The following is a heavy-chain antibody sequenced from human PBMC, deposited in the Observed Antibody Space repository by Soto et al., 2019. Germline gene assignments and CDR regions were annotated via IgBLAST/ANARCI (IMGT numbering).Heavy chain of an antibody. V-gene: IGHV1-69*01. CDR2: IIPIFGTA. D-gene: IGHD3-10*01. CDR1: GGTFSSYA. CDR3: ARVPRHYYGSGVDFDY. Sequence: QVQLVQSGAEVKKPGSSVKVSCKASGGTFSSYAISWVRQAPGQGLEWMGGIIPIFGTANYAQKFQGRVTITADESTSTAYRELSSRRSEDTAVYYWARVPRHYYGSGVDFDYWGQGTLVTVSS. J-gene: IGHJ4*02.